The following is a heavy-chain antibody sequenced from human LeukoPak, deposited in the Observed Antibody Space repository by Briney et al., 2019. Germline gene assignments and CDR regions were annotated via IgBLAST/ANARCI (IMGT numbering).Heavy chain of an antibody. CDR2: ISSSSSYI. CDR3: ARERTCYDILTGYYSRGGAFDI. Sequence: PGGSLRLSCAASGFTFSSYSMNWVRQAPGKGLEWVPSISSSSSYIYYADSVKGRFTISRDNAKNSLYLQMNSLRAEDTAVYYCARERTCYDILTGYYSRGGAFDIWGQGTMVTVSS. J-gene: IGHJ3*02. D-gene: IGHD3-9*01. V-gene: IGHV3-21*01. CDR1: GFTFSSYS.